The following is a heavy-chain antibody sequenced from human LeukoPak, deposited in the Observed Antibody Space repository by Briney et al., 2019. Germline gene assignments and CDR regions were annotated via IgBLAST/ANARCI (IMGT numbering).Heavy chain of an antibody. V-gene: IGHV3-21*01. CDR1: GFTFSSYE. Sequence: PGGSLRLSCAASGFTFSSYEMNWVRQAPGKGLEWVSSITSSSAYIYYADSVKGRFTLSRDDAKNSVYLQMNSLRADDTAVYFCARDGARRDAFDIWGQGTMVTVSS. CDR3: ARDGARRDAFDI. D-gene: IGHD3-16*01. CDR2: ITSSSAYI. J-gene: IGHJ3*02.